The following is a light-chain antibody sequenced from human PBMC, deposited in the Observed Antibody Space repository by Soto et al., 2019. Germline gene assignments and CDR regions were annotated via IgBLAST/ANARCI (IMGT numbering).Light chain of an antibody. CDR2: EVS. Sequence: QSVLTHPASVSGSPGQSITISCTGYIHYDFVSWYQQHPGTAPKLVIYEVSNRPSGTSDRFSGSKSGHTASLTISGLQTEDEAVYYCGSYTSSSNYVFGTGTKLTVL. CDR1: IHYDF. J-gene: IGLJ1*01. V-gene: IGLV2-14*01. CDR3: GSYTSSSNYV.